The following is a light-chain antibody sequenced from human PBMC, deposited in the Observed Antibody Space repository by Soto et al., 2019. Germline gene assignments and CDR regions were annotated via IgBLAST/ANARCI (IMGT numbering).Light chain of an antibody. CDR2: GAS. Sequence: EIVLTQSPGTLSLSPGERATLSCRASQSVSSSYLAWYQQKPGQAPRLLIYGASSRATGIPDRFSGSGSGTDFTLTISRLEPEDFAVYYFHHYDSSPLTFGGGTTVEIK. V-gene: IGKV3-20*01. CDR1: QSVSSSY. CDR3: HHYDSSPLT. J-gene: IGKJ4*01.